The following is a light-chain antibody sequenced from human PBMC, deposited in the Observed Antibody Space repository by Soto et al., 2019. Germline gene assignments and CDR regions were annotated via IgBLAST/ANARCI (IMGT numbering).Light chain of an antibody. CDR2: DAS. CDR1: QSVSNW. V-gene: IGKV1-5*01. J-gene: IGKJ4*01. CDR3: QQRSVWPST. Sequence: DIQMTQSPSTLSASLGDRVTITCRASQSVSNWLAWYQQKPGKAPKLLIYDASKRAPGIPARFTGSGSGTDFTLTISSLEPEDFAVYFCQQRSVWPSTFGGGTKVEI.